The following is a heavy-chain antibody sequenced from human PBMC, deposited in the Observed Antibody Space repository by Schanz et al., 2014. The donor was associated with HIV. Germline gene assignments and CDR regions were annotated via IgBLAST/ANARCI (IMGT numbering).Heavy chain of an antibody. CDR2: IIPIFGTA. J-gene: IGHJ3*02. CDR1: GGAFNNYA. D-gene: IGHD5-18*01. CDR3: ASGRFDTVIWWGDAFLI. Sequence: QVQLVQSGAEVKKPWTSVKVSCKTSGGAFNNYAISWLRQAPGQGFEWMGGIIPIFGTANYALNFQGRLTIDADKSTSTVYMELSSLRSEDTAVYYCASGRFDTVIWWGDAFLIWGRGTMVTVSS. V-gene: IGHV1-69*06.